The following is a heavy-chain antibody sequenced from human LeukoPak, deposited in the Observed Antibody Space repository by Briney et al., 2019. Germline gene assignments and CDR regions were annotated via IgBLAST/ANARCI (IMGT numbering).Heavy chain of an antibody. CDR1: GFIISNYA. CDR3: VKDLYKGDSSSWYYFDY. J-gene: IGHJ4*02. D-gene: IGHD6-13*01. V-gene: IGHV3-64D*06. CDR2: ISGNGGST. Sequence: GGSLRLSCSASGFIISNYAMHWVRQAPGKGLEYVSAISGNGGSTYYADSVKGRFTISRDNSKNTLYLQMSSLRAEDTAIYHCVKDLYKGDSSSWYYFDYWGQGTLVTVSS.